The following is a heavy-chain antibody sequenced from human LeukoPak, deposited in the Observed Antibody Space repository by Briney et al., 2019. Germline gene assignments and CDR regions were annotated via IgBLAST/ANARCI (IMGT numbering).Heavy chain of an antibody. CDR2: ISGSGGST. V-gene: IGHV3-23*01. CDR3: ATQSPPYCSSTSCIDY. CDR1: GFTFSSYA. Sequence: GGSLRLSCAASGFTFSSYAMSWVRQAPGKGLEWVSAISGSGGSTYYADSVKGRFTISRDNSKNTLYLQMNSLRAEDTAVYYCATQSPPYCSSTSCIDYWGQGTLVTVSS. D-gene: IGHD2-2*01. J-gene: IGHJ4*02.